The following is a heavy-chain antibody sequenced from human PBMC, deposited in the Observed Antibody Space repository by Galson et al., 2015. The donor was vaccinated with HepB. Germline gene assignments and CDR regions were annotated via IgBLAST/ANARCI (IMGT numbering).Heavy chain of an antibody. CDR1: GGTFSSYA. J-gene: IGHJ5*02. D-gene: IGHD1-1*01. Sequence: SVKVSCKASGGTFSSYAISWVRQAPGQGLEWMGGIIPIFGTANYAQKFQGRVTITADESTSTAYMELSSLRSEDTAVYYCAILPYNWNDQGWFDPWGQGTLVTVSS. CDR3: AILPYNWNDQGWFDP. CDR2: IIPIFGTA. V-gene: IGHV1-69*13.